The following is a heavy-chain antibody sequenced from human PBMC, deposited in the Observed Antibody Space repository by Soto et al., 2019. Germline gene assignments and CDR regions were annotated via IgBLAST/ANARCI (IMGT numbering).Heavy chain of an antibody. V-gene: IGHV1-18*01. CDR1: GYTFTSYG. CDR3: ARSPRRIAAAVIYDY. CDR2: ISAYNGNT. Sequence: SVKVSCKASGYTFTSYGISWVRQAPGQGLEWMGWISAYNGNTNYAQKLQGRVTMTTDTSTSTAYMELRSLRSDDTAVYYCARSPRRIAAAVIYDYWGQGTLVTLSS. J-gene: IGHJ4*02. D-gene: IGHD6-13*01.